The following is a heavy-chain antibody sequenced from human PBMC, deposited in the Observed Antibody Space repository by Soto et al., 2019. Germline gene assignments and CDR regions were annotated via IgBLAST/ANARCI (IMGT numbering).Heavy chain of an antibody. D-gene: IGHD6-13*01. CDR3: AASIAEDYYYYGMDV. V-gene: IGHV1-58*01. CDR2: IVVGSGNT. CDR1: GFTFTSSA. Sequence: QMQLVQSGPEVKKPGTSVKVSCKASGFTFTSSAVQWVRQARVQRLEWIGWIVVGSGNTNYAQKCQERVTITRDMSTSTAYMELSSLRSEDTAVYYCAASIAEDYYYYGMDVWGQGTKVTVSS. J-gene: IGHJ6*02.